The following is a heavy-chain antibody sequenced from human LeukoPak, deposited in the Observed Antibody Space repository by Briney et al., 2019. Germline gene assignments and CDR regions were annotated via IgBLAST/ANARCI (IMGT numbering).Heavy chain of an antibody. CDR2: INHSGST. CDR3: ARHRYSGSYIRLNWFDP. Sequence: SETLSLTCTVSGYSISSGYYWGWIRQPPGKGLEWIGEINHSGSTNYNPSPKSRVTISVDTSKNQFSLKLSSVTAADTAVYYCARHRYSGSYIRLNWFDPWGQGTLVTVSS. D-gene: IGHD1-26*01. J-gene: IGHJ5*02. CDR1: GYSISSGYY. V-gene: IGHV4-38-2*02.